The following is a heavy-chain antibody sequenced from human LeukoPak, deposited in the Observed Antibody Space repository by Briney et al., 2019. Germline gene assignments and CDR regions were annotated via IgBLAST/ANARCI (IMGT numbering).Heavy chain of an antibody. CDR3: AKSPTYDFWSGYYRDWFDP. CDR2: IIGSGGST. D-gene: IGHD3-3*01. V-gene: IGHV3-23*01. Sequence: PGGSLRLSCAASGFTFSSYAMSWVRQAPGKGLEWVSAIIGSGGSTYYADSVKGRFTISRDNSKNTLYLQMNSLRAEDTAVYYCAKSPTYDFWSGYYRDWFDPWGQGTLVTVSS. CDR1: GFTFSSYA. J-gene: IGHJ5*02.